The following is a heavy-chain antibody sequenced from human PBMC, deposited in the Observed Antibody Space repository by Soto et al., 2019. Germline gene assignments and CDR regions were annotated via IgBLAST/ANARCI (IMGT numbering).Heavy chain of an antibody. D-gene: IGHD3-22*01. V-gene: IGHV4-59*01. CDR1: GGSISHYY. CDR2: IYYSGST. Sequence: QVQLQESGPGLVKPSETLSLPCTVSGGSISHYYWSWIRQPPGKGLEWIGYIYYSGSTNYNPSLKSRVTISLDTSKNQFSLIGSSVTAADTTVYYCAREAGYYDRSGYNWFDPWGQGIQVTVSS. J-gene: IGHJ5*02. CDR3: AREAGYYDRSGYNWFDP.